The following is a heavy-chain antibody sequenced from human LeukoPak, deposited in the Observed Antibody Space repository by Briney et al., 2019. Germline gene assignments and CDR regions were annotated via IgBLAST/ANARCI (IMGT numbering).Heavy chain of an antibody. Sequence: SQTLSLTCAISGDSVSSNSAAWNWIRQSPSRGLEWLGRTYYRSKWSTYYAVSVKSRISINRDTSKNQISLQLNSVTPEDTAVYYCARSTGPIDYWGQGALVTVSS. CDR3: ARSTGPIDY. CDR1: GDSVSSNSAA. D-gene: IGHD1-1*01. J-gene: IGHJ4*02. V-gene: IGHV6-1*01. CDR2: TYYRSKWST.